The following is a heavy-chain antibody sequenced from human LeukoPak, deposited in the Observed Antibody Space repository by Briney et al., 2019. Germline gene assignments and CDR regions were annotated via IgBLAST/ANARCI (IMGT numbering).Heavy chain of an antibody. CDR3: ARGWAKVYCNSGSCFSDY. CDR1: GFTVSTNY. V-gene: IGHV3-48*03. D-gene: IGHD2-15*01. Sequence: GGSLRLSCAASGFTVSTNYMNWVRQAPGKGLEWISYISSSGGTRYYADSVNGRFTISRDNARNSLYLQMNSLRAEDTAVYYCARGWAKVYCNSGSCFSDYWGLGTLVTVSS. J-gene: IGHJ4*02. CDR2: ISSSGGTR.